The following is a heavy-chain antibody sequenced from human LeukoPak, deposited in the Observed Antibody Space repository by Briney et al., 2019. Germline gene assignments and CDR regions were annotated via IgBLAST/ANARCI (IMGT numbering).Heavy chain of an antibody. D-gene: IGHD6-13*01. CDR3: ARDGYSNYWYLNL. J-gene: IGHJ4*02. V-gene: IGHV3-23*01. CDR2: ISGTGGRT. CDR1: GFAFSCYA. Sequence: GGSLRLSCAASGFAFSCYAMSWVRQAPGKGLEWVSSISGTGGRTYYADSVKGRFTISRDNSKNTLDLQMNSLRADDTAVYYCARDGYSNYWYLNLWGQGTLVTVSS.